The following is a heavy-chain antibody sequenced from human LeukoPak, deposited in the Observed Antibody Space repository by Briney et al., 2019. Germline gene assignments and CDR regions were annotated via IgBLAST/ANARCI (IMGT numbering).Heavy chain of an antibody. Sequence: SETLSLTCAVYGGSFSGYYWSWIRQPPGKGLEWIGEINHSGSTNYNPSLKSRVTISVDTSKDQFSLKLSSVTAADTAVYYCARGLKAARPFDYWGQGTLVTVSS. CDR2: INHSGST. D-gene: IGHD6-6*01. CDR3: ARGLKAARPFDY. J-gene: IGHJ4*02. CDR1: GGSFSGYY. V-gene: IGHV4-34*01.